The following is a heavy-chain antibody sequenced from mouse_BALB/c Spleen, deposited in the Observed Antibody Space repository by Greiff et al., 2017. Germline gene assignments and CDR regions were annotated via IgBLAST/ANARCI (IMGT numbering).Heavy chain of an antibody. V-gene: IGHV1-18*01. CDR2: INPYNGGT. D-gene: IGHD2-4*01. CDR1: GYSFTGYT. CDR3: ARGDDYDSGPGFAY. Sequence: VQLKESGPELVKPGASMKISCKASGYSFTGYTMNWVKQSHGKNLEWIGLINPYNGGTSYNQKFKGKATLTVDKSSSTAYMELRSLTSEDAAVYYCARGDDYDSGPGFAYWGEGTLVTVSA. J-gene: IGHJ3*01.